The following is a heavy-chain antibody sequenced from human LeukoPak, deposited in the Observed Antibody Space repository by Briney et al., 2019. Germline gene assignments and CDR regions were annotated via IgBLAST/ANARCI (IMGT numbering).Heavy chain of an antibody. CDR1: GGSISSSTYY. V-gene: IGHV4-39*01. D-gene: IGHD6-13*01. CDR2: IYYSGST. Sequence: SETLSLTCTVSGGSISSSTYYWGWIRQPPGKGLEWIGSIYYSGSTYYNPSLKSRVSISIDTSKNRFSLNLSSVTAADTAVYYCASRAAGAFDYWGQGTLVTVSS. CDR3: ASRAAGAFDY. J-gene: IGHJ4*02.